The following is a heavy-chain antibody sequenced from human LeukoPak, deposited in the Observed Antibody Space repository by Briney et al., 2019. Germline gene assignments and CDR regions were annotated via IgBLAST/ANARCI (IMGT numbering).Heavy chain of an antibody. J-gene: IGHJ4*02. CDR3: ARDQYYYGSGTIDY. V-gene: IGHV3-66*02. CDR1: GFTVSSNY. Sequence: GGSLRLSCAASGFTVSSNYMSWVRQAPGKGLEWVSVIYSGGSTYYADSVKGRFNISRDNSKNTLYLQMNSLRAEDTAVYYCARDQYYYGSGTIDYWGQGTLVTVSS. D-gene: IGHD3-10*01. CDR2: IYSGGST.